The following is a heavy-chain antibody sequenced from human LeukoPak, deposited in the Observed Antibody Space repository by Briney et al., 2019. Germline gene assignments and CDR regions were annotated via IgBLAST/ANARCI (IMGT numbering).Heavy chain of an antibody. CDR3: ATFPTYYDILTGYYL. CDR2: FDPEDGET. D-gene: IGHD3-9*01. V-gene: IGHV1-24*01. J-gene: IGHJ4*02. Sequence: ASVKVSCKVSGYTLTELSMHWVRQAPGKGLEWMGGFDPEDGETIYAQKFQGRVTMTEDTSTDTAYMELSSLRSEDTAVYYCATFPTYYDILTGYYLWGQGTLVTVSS. CDR1: GYTLTELS.